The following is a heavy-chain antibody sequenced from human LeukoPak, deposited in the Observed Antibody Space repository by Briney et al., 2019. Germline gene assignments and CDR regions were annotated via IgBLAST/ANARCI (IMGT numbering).Heavy chain of an antibody. CDR3: AREVSGSGYYDF. CDR2: IWHDGSNG. J-gene: IGHJ4*02. Sequence: PGGSLRLSCAASGFTFSTYVMHWVRQAPGKGLEWVAAIWHDGSNGNYVDSVKGRFTISRDNSKNTLYLQMNSLRAEDTAVYYCAREVSGSGYYDFWGQGTLVTVSS. V-gene: IGHV3-33*01. D-gene: IGHD3-22*01. CDR1: GFTFSTYV.